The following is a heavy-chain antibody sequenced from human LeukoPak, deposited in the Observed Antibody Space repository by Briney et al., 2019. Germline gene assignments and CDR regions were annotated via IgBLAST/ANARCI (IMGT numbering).Heavy chain of an antibody. CDR3: ARDRPLPAATYYYYYYGMDV. Sequence: PSETLSLTCTVSGGSISSGDYYWSWIRQPPGKGLEWIGYIYYSGSTYYNPSLKSRVTISVDTSKNQFSLKLSSVTAADTAVYYCARDRPLPAATYYYYYYGMDVWGQGTTVTVSS. CDR1: GGSISSGDYY. CDR2: IYYSGST. D-gene: IGHD2-2*01. J-gene: IGHJ6*02. V-gene: IGHV4-30-4*01.